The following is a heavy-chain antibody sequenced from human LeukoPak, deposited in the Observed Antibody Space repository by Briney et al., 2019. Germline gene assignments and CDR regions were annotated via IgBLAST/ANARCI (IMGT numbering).Heavy chain of an antibody. CDR1: GGSPSNYI. Sequence: SGGLSVTCSDPGGSPSNYIWNWIRPPPGEGGERVGQIYYSGGTKYNPSLQSRVTISVDTSKTQFSLKLSSMTAADTAVYYCARDPEFDGGHGFDHWGQGTLVTVSS. D-gene: IGHD4-23*01. V-gene: IGHV4-59*01. CDR3: ARDPEFDGGHGFDH. CDR2: IYYSGGT. J-gene: IGHJ4*02.